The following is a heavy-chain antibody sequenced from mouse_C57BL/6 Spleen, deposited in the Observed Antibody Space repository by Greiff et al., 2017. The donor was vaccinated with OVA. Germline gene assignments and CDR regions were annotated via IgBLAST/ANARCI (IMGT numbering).Heavy chain of an antibody. CDR3: TRLRRRPYWYFDV. V-gene: IGHV1-15*01. Sequence: QVQLQQSGAELVRPGASVTLSCKASGYTFTDYEMHWVKQTPVHGLEWIGAIDPETGGTAYNQKFKGKAILTADKSSSTAYMELRSLTSEDSAVYYCTRLRRRPYWYFDVWGTGTTVTVSS. CDR1: GYTFTDYE. CDR2: IDPETGGT. J-gene: IGHJ1*03. D-gene: IGHD2-12*01.